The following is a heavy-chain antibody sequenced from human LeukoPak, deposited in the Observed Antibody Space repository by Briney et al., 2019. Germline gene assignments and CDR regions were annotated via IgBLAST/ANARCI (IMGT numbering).Heavy chain of an antibody. V-gene: IGHV3-9*01. Sequence: PGGSLRLSCAASGFTFHQYAIHWVRQVPGKGLEWVSGISWNSGSIGYADSVRGRFTISRDNAKNSVYLQMNSLRAEDTALYYCAKDKAPLYSGYAWDLDFWGQGTLVIVSS. CDR1: GFTFHQYA. D-gene: IGHD5-12*01. CDR2: ISWNSGSI. J-gene: IGHJ4*02. CDR3: AKDKAPLYSGYAWDLDF.